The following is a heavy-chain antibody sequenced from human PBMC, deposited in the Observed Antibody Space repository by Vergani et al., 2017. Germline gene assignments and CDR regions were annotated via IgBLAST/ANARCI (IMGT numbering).Heavy chain of an antibody. J-gene: IGHJ4*02. CDR1: GFTFSSYG. V-gene: IGHV3-33*01. CDR2: IWYDGSNK. D-gene: IGHD3-22*01. CDR3: ARGLYDSSGYHHGGFDY. Sequence: QVQLVESGGGVVQPGRSLRLSCAASGFTFSSYGMHWVRQAPGKGLEWVAVIWYDGSNKYYADSVKGRFTISRDNSKNTLYLQMNSLRAEDTAVYYCARGLYDSSGYHHGGFDYWGQGTLVTVSS.